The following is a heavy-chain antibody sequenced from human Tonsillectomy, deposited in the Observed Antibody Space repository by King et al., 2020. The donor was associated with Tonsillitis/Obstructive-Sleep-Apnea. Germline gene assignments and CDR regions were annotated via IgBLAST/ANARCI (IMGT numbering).Heavy chain of an antibody. V-gene: IGHV3-23*04. D-gene: IGHD2-15*01. J-gene: IGHJ4*02. CDR3: AKGYCSGGTCGFDY. Sequence: VQLVESGGGLVQPGGSLRLSCAASGFTFSTYAMSWVRQAPGKGLEWVSGIRDSGGSTYYADSGKGRFTISRDNSKNTLYLQMNSLRADDTAIYYCAKGYCSGGTCGFDYWGQGTLVTVSS. CDR1: GFTFSTYA. CDR2: IRDSGGST.